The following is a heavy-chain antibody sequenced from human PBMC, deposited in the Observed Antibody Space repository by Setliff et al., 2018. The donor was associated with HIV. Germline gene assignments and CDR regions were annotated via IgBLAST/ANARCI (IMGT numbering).Heavy chain of an antibody. Sequence: PSETLSLTCTVSGASINSGYDYWVWVRQPPWRGLEWIGEVSHSGSTNYNPSLKSRVAISVDKSKNQFSLELNSVTAADTAVYYCARDQRLSYWGQGTLVTVSS. CDR1: GASINSGYDY. CDR3: ARDQRLSY. V-gene: IGHV4-39*07. J-gene: IGHJ4*02. CDR2: VSHSGST.